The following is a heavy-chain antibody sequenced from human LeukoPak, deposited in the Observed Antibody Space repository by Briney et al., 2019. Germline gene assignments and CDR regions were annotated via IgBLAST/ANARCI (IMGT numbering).Heavy chain of an antibody. V-gene: IGHV3-43*01. Sequence: GGSLRLSCAASGFTFDDYTFHWVRQAPGRGLEGVSLITWDGGTTYYADSVKGRFTISRDNSKNSVYLQMNSLRTEDTALYYCTKDRYCTTTSCPLDYWGQGTLVTVSS. CDR3: TKDRYCTTTSCPLDY. CDR2: ITWDGGTT. CDR1: GFTFDDYT. J-gene: IGHJ4*02. D-gene: IGHD2-2*01.